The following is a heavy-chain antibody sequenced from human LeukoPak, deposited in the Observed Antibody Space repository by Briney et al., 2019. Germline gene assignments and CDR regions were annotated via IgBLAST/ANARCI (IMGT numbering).Heavy chain of an antibody. Sequence: ASVKVSCKASGGTFSSYTISWVRQAPGQGLEWMGRIIPILGIANYAQKFQGRVTIAADKSTSTAYMELSSLRSEDTAVYYCARSLTPGGFDYWGQGTLVTVSS. D-gene: IGHD1-1*01. J-gene: IGHJ4*02. V-gene: IGHV1-69*02. CDR2: IIPILGIA. CDR1: GGTFSSYT. CDR3: ARSLTPGGFDY.